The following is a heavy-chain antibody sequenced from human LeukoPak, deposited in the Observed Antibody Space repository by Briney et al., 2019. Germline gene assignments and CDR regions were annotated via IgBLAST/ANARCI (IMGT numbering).Heavy chain of an antibody. V-gene: IGHV1-69*04. Sequence: SVKVSCKASGGTFSSYAISWVRQAPGQGLEWMGRIIPILGIANYAQKFQGRVTITADKSTSTAYMELSSLRSEDTAVYYCARDLGYSCGYYYYYGMDVWGQGTTVTVSS. J-gene: IGHJ6*02. CDR1: GGTFSSYA. CDR2: IIPILGIA. D-gene: IGHD5-18*01. CDR3: ARDLGYSCGYYYYYGMDV.